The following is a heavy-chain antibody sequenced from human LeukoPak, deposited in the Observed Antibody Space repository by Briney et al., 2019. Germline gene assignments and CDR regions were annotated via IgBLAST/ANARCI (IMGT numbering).Heavy chain of an antibody. CDR3: ARDTLRITIFGVVPGAFDI. Sequence: GGSLRLSCAASGFTFSSYWMSWVRQAPGKGLEWVANIKQDGSEKYYVDSVKGRFTISRDNAKNSLYLQMNSLRAEDTAVYYCARDTLRITIFGVVPGAFDIWGQGTMVTASS. V-gene: IGHV3-7*01. CDR1: GFTFSSYW. CDR2: IKQDGSEK. D-gene: IGHD3-3*01. J-gene: IGHJ3*02.